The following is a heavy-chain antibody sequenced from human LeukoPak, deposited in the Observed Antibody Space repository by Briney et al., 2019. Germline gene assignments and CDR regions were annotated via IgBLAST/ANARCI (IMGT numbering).Heavy chain of an antibody. CDR1: GGTFSSYA. CDR2: IIPILGIA. Sequence: SVKVSCKASGGTFSSYAISWVRQAPGQGLEWMGRIIPILGIANYAQKFQGRVTITADKSTSTAYMELSSLRSEDTAVYYCARGALTTVTTNWFDPWGQGTLVTVSS. J-gene: IGHJ5*02. CDR3: ARGALTTVTTNWFDP. D-gene: IGHD4-17*01. V-gene: IGHV1-69*04.